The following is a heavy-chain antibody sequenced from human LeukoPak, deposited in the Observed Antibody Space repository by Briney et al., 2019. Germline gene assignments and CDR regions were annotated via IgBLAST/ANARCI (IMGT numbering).Heavy chain of an antibody. Sequence: SGGSLRLSCAASGFTFSSYWMHWVRQAPGKGLVWVSRINTDGSSTSYAGSVKGRFTFSRDNAKNTLYLQMNSLRAEDTAVYYCARAREDMTTVIPDAFDIWGQGTMVTVSS. D-gene: IGHD4-11*01. CDR2: INTDGSST. CDR1: GFTFSSYW. V-gene: IGHV3-74*01. J-gene: IGHJ3*02. CDR3: ARAREDMTTVIPDAFDI.